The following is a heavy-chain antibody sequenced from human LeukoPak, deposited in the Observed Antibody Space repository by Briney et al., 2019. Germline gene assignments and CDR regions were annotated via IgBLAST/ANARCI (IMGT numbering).Heavy chain of an antibody. D-gene: IGHD6-19*01. CDR1: GGTFSSYA. V-gene: IGHV1-2*06. J-gene: IGHJ4*02. CDR3: ARGSEAVADY. Sequence: ASVKVSCKASGGTFSSYAISWVRQAPGQGLEWMGRINPNSGGTNYAQKFQGRVTMTRDTSISTAYMELSRLRSDDTAVYYCARGSEAVADYWGQGTLVTVSS. CDR2: INPNSGGT.